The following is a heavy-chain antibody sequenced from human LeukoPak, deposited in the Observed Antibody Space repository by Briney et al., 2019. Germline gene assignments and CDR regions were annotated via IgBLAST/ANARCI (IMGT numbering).Heavy chain of an antibody. J-gene: IGHJ4*02. Sequence: PQTLSLTCTVSGGSISSGGYYWSWIRQHPGKGLEWIGYIYYSGSTYYNLSLKSRVTISVDTSKNQFSLKLSSVTAADTAVYYCARTRRPVAVAGPYYFDYWGQGTLVTVSS. V-gene: IGHV4-31*03. D-gene: IGHD6-19*01. CDR2: IYYSGST. CDR3: ARTRRPVAVAGPYYFDY. CDR1: GGSISSGGYY.